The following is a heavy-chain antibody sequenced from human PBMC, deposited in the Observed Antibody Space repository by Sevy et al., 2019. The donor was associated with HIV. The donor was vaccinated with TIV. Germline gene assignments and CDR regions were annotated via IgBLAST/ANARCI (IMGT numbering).Heavy chain of an antibody. CDR2: IKSKTDGGTT. J-gene: IGHJ4*02. V-gene: IGHV3-15*01. Sequence: GGSLRLSCAASGLTFSNAWMSWVRQAPGKGLEWVGRIKSKTDGGTTDYAAPVKGRFTISRDDSKNTLYLQMNSLKTEDTAVYYCTTDRFHYYGSGSYYNSVDYWGQGTLVTVSS. D-gene: IGHD3-10*01. CDR3: TTDRFHYYGSGSYYNSVDY. CDR1: GLTFSNAW.